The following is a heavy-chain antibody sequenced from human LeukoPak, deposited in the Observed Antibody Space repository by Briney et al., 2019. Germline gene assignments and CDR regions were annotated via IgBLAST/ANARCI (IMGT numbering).Heavy chain of an antibody. D-gene: IGHD6-6*01. CDR2: IYSGGTT. CDR3: AREYSSLPSV. Sequence: GGSLRLSCAASRFTVSSIYMSWVPHAPGKGVEWVSVIYSGGTTQYADSVQGRFTDSRDNSKNSLYLQMESLRAEDTAVYYCAREYSSLPSVWGQGTTVTVSS. CDR1: RFTVSSIY. J-gene: IGHJ6*02. V-gene: IGHV3-66*01.